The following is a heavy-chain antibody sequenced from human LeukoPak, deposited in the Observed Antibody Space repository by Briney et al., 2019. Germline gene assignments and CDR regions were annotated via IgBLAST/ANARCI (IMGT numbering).Heavy chain of an antibody. CDR2: ISRNSGRI. CDR3: AKDTIDVRFDYMDV. CDR1: GFTFDDYA. Sequence: GRSLRLSCAASGFTFDDYAMQGVRQAPGKGLEWVSGISRNSGRIAYADSVKGRLTISRDNAKNSLYLQMNSLRAEDMALYYCAKDTIDVRFDYMDVWGKGTTVTVSS. J-gene: IGHJ6*03. V-gene: IGHV3-9*03. D-gene: IGHD3-10*02.